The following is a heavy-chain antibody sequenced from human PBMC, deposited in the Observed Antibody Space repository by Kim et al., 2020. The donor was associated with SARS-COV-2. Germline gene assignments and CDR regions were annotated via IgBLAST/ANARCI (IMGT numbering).Heavy chain of an antibody. J-gene: IGHJ5*02. V-gene: IGHV4-59*13. CDR3: ARAGLGNWNDGGWFDP. CDR2: IYYSGST. CDR1: GGSISSYY. Sequence: SETLSLTCTVSGGSISSYYWSWIRQPPGKGLEWIGYIYYSGSTNYNPSLKSRVTISVDTSKNQFSLKLSSVTAADTAVYYCARAGLGNWNDGGWFDPWGQGTLVTVSS. D-gene: IGHD1-1*01.